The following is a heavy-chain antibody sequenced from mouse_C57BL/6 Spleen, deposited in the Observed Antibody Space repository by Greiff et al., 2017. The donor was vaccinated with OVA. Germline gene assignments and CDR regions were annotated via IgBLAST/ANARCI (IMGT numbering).Heavy chain of an antibody. J-gene: IGHJ3*01. Sequence: EVQLQQSGTVLARPGASVKMSCKTSGYTFTSYWMHWVKQRPGQGLEWIGAIYPGNSDTSYNQKFKGKAKLTAVTSASTADMELSSLTNEDSAVYYCTRGDYEGFWFAYWGQGTLVTVSA. CDR1: GYTFTSYW. V-gene: IGHV1-5*01. D-gene: IGHD2-4*01. CDR3: TRGDYEGFWFAY. CDR2: IYPGNSDT.